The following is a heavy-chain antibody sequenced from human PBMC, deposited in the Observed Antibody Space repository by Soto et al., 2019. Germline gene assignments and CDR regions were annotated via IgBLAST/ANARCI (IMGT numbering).Heavy chain of an antibody. CDR3: ARVLMLRGAIFPEGYSYHMDL. Sequence: QVQLVESGGGVVQPGKSLRLSCEVSGFPLSDYGMHWVRQAPGKGLEWVAVLWSDGANSFYAGSVMGRFTVSRDTSKNTLFLAVESLRGDDTGVYYCARVLMLRGAIFPEGYSYHMDLWGKGTTVTVSS. J-gene: IGHJ6*03. CDR1: GFPLSDYG. D-gene: IGHD3-10*01. CDR2: LWSDGANS. V-gene: IGHV3-33*01.